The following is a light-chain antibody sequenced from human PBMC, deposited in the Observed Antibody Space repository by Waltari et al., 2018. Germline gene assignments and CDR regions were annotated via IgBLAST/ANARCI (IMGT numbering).Light chain of an antibody. CDR1: QGFSNY. CDR2: GAS. CDR3: QQYNSYPLT. Sequence: DIQMTQSPSSLSASVGDRVTITCRARQGFSNYLVWFQQKPGEAPKPLIHGASILQSGVPAKFSGRGSGTDFTLTISSLQPEDFATYYCQQYNSYPLTFGGGTKVEIK. V-gene: IGKV1-16*02. J-gene: IGKJ4*01.